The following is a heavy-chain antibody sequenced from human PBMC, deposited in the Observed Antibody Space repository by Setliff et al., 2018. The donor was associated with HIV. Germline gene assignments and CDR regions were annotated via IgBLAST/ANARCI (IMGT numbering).Heavy chain of an antibody. V-gene: IGHV3-21*04. CDR1: GFPFSSFG. J-gene: IGHJ4*02. D-gene: IGHD3-22*01. CDR3: AKELAASGLGYFDS. CDR2: ISSLSEYR. Sequence: ETLSLSCTASGFPFSSFGMNWVRRAPGRGLEWVSSISSLSEYRYYADSVKGRFTISRDNSKNTVYLQMNSLRAEDTAEYYCAKELAASGLGYFDSWGRGILVTVSS.